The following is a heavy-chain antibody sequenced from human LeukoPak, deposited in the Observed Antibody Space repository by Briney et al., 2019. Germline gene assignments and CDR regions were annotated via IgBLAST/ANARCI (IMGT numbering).Heavy chain of an antibody. D-gene: IGHD4-17*01. Sequence: SETLSLTCTVSGGSISSGGYYWSWIRQHPGKGLEWIGYIYYSGSTYYNPSFKSRVTISVDTSKNQFSLKLSSVTAADTAVYYCARSDYGNAFDIWGQGTMVTVSS. CDR3: ARSDYGNAFDI. J-gene: IGHJ3*02. V-gene: IGHV4-31*03. CDR2: IYYSGST. CDR1: GGSISSGGYY.